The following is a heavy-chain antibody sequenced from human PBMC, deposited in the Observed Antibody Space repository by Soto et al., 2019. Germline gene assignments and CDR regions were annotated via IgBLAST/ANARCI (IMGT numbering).Heavy chain of an antibody. D-gene: IGHD2-2*02. CDR1: GGTFSSYA. V-gene: IGHV1-69*01. Sequence: VKVSCKASGGTFSSYAISWVRQAPGQGLEWMGGIIPIFGTANYAQKFQGRVTITADESTSTAYMELSSLRSEDTAVYYCARSKNYCSSTSCYTGYYYYGMDVWGQGTTVTVS. J-gene: IGHJ6*02. CDR3: ARSKNYCSSTSCYTGYYYYGMDV. CDR2: IIPIFGTA.